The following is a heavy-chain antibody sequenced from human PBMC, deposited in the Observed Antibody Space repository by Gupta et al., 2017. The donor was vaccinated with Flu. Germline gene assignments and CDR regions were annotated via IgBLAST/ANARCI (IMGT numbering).Heavy chain of an antibody. CDR3: TRDNADESGGFPLLYFHH. Sequence: EYTIIWIRQAPGKVLEWVGFIRNRDYGGKAGYAASVTGRFTITRDNSNSIAYLHLDSLKPEDTAVYYCTRDNADESGGFPLLYFHHWGQGALVTVSS. CDR2: IRNRDYGGKA. V-gene: IGHV3-49*03. D-gene: IGHD1-26*01. J-gene: IGHJ1*01. CDR1: EYT.